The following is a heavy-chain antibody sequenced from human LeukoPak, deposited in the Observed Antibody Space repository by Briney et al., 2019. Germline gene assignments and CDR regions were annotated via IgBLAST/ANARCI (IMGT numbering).Heavy chain of an antibody. CDR3: ARGPNFGDYVDFLDS. CDR2: IKQGGSQK. Sequence: GGSLRLSCAASGFTFSGSAMHWVRQASGKGLEWVANIKQGGSQKYYVDSVKGRFTISRDDVKSTLFLQMNNLRAEDSALYYCARGPNFGDYVDFLDSWGQGTLVTVSS. CDR1: GFTFSGSA. J-gene: IGHJ4*02. D-gene: IGHD4-17*01. V-gene: IGHV3-7*02.